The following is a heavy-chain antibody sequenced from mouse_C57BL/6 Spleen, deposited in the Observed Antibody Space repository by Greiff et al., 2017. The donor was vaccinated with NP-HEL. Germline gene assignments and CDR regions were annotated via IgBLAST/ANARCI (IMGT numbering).Heavy chain of an antibody. Sequence: QVTLKVCGPGILQSSQTLSLTCSFSGFSLSTSGMGVSWIRQPSGKGLEWLAHIYWDDDKRYNPSLKSRLTISKDTSRNQVFLKITSVDTADTATYYCARRKDGNHGGAMDYWGQGTSVTVSS. CDR1: GFSLSTSGMG. V-gene: IGHV8-12*01. CDR2: IYWDDDK. CDR3: ARRKDGNHGGAMDY. D-gene: IGHD2-1*01. J-gene: IGHJ4*01.